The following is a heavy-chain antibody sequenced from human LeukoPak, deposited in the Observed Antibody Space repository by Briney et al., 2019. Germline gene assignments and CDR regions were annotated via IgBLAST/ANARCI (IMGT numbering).Heavy chain of an antibody. D-gene: IGHD1-26*01. Sequence: ASMKVSCKASGGTFSSYAISWVRQAPGQGLEWMGGIIPIFGTANYAQKFQGRVTITADESTSTAYMELSSLRSEDTAVYYCASLGSGSYLDAFDIWGQGTMVTVSS. CDR2: IIPIFGTA. CDR1: GGTFSSYA. J-gene: IGHJ3*02. V-gene: IGHV1-69*13. CDR3: ASLGSGSYLDAFDI.